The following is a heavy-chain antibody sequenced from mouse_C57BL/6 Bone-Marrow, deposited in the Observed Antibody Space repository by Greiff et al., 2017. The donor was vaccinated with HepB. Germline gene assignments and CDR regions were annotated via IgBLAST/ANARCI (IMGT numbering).Heavy chain of an antibody. V-gene: IGHV5-16*01. CDR1: GFTFSDYY. D-gene: IGHD2-10*02. CDR3: ARGLVFDY. Sequence: EVKLVESEGGLVQPGSSMKLSCTASGFTFSDYYMAWVRQVPEKGLEWVANINYDGSSTYYLDSLKSRFIISRDNAKNILYLQMSSLKSDDTATYYCARGLVFDYWGQGTTLTVSS. J-gene: IGHJ2*01. CDR2: INYDGSST.